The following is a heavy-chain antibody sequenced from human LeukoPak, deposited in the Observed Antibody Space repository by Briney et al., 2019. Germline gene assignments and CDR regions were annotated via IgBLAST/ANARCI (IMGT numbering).Heavy chain of an antibody. V-gene: IGHV4-34*01. D-gene: IGHD2-2*01. CDR2: INHSGST. J-gene: IGHJ5*02. CDR3: ARGILYCSSTSCYCCWSDP. Sequence: SETLSLTCAVYGGSFSGYYWSWIRQPPGKGLEWIGEINHSGSTNYNPSLKSRVTISVDTSKNQFSLKLSSVTAADTAMYYCARGILYCSSTSCYCCWSDPWGQGTLVTVSS. CDR1: GGSFSGYY.